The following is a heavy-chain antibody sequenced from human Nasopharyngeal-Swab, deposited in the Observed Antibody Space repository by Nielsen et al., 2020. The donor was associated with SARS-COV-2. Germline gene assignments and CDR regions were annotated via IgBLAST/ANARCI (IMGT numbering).Heavy chain of an antibody. CDR1: GGTFSSYA. Sequence: ASVKVSCKASGGTFSSYAISWVRQAPGQGLEWMGGINTNTGNPTYAQGFTGRFVFSLDTSVSTAYLQISSLKAEDTAVYYCARTGADSSGYYYLDYWGQGTLVTVSS. V-gene: IGHV7-4-1*02. D-gene: IGHD3-22*01. CDR3: ARTGADSSGYYYLDY. CDR2: INTNTGNP. J-gene: IGHJ4*02.